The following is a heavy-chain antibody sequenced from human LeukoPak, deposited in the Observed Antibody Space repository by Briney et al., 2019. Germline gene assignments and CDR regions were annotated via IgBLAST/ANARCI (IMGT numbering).Heavy chain of an antibody. CDR2: IYSDETS. D-gene: IGHD2-15*01. Sequence: GGSLRLSCAASGFTVSNNYMSWVRQAPGKGLEWVSVIYSDETSYYANSVRGRFIISRDNSKNMVFLQVSNLRVEDTAVYYCARTTGHCSGGSCYLYYFDLWGRGALVTVSS. J-gene: IGHJ2*01. V-gene: IGHV3-53*01. CDR3: ARTTGHCSGGSCYLYYFDL. CDR1: GFTVSNNY.